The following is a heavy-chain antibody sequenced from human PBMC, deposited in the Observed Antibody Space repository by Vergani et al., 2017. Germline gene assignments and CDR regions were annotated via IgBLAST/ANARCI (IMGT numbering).Heavy chain of an antibody. V-gene: IGHV3-23*01. CDR1: GFTFSSYA. J-gene: IGHJ6*03. D-gene: IGHD3-10*01. CDR2: ISGSGGST. CDR3: ASGGSPTSSHYMDV. Sequence: EVQLLESGGGLVQPGGSLRLSCAASGFTFSSYAMSWVRQAPGKGLEWVSAISGSGGSTYYADSVKGRFTISRHNSKNTLYLQMNSLRAEDTAVYYCASGGSPTSSHYMDVWGRGTTVTVSS.